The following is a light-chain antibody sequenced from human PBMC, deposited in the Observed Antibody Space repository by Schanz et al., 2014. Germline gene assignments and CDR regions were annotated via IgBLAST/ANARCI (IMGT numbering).Light chain of an antibody. CDR2: QNN. V-gene: IGLV3-1*01. J-gene: IGLJ1*01. Sequence: SYELTQPPSVSVSPGQTASITCSGDKLGDTYACWYQQKPGQSPVLVIYQNNKRPSGIPERFSGSTSGNTATLTISGTQAMDEAEYSCQAWDSSTEPYVFGTGTKLTVL. CDR1: KLGDTY. CDR3: QAWDSSTEPYV.